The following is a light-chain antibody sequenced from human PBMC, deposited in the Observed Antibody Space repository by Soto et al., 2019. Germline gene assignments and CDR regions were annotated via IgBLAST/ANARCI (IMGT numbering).Light chain of an antibody. Sequence: DIVLTQSPDCLAVSLGVRGTTNCKSSQSVLHSSNNKNYLAWYQQKPGQTPKLLIYWASTRESGVPDRFSGSGSGTEFTLTISSLQPDDFATYYCQQYMSYSFGQGTKVEIK. CDR3: QQYMSYS. CDR1: QSVLHSSNNKNY. V-gene: IGKV4-1*01. J-gene: IGKJ1*01. CDR2: WAS.